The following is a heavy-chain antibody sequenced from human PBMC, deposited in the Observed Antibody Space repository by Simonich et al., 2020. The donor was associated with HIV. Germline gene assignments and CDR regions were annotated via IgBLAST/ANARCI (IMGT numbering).Heavy chain of an antibody. D-gene: IGHD7-27*01. V-gene: IGHV4-38-2*02. CDR2: IYHSGST. CDR1: GYSISSGYY. CDR3: ARDFTGLGMGYNWFDP. J-gene: IGHJ5*02. Sequence: QVQLQESGPGLVKPSETLSLTCAVSGYSISSGYYWGWIRQPPGKGLEWIGSIYHSGSTYYTPSLKGRVTLSGDTSKNQFSLKLSSLTAADTAVYYCARDFTGLGMGYNWFDPWGQGTLVTVSS.